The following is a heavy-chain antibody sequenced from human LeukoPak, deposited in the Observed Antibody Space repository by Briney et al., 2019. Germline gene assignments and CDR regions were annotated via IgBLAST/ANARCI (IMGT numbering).Heavy chain of an antibody. CDR1: GGSISSHY. CDR2: IYYSGST. V-gene: IGHV4-59*11. J-gene: IGHJ4*02. Sequence: SETLSLTCTVSGGSISSHYWSWIRQPPGKGLEWIGYIYYSGSTNYNPSLKSRVTISVDTSKNQFSLKLSSVTAADTAVYYCARAPSDYDFWSGYLHQYIDYWGQGTLVTVSS. CDR3: ARAPSDYDFWSGYLHQYIDY. D-gene: IGHD3-3*01.